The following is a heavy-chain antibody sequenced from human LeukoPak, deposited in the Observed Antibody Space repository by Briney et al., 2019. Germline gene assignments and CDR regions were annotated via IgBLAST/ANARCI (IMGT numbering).Heavy chain of an antibody. J-gene: IGHJ4*02. Sequence: ASVKVSCKASGYTFTGYYMHWVRQAPGQGLEWMGWINPNSGGTNYAQKFQGRVTMTRDTSISTAYMELSRLRSDDTAVYYCARGPEIEYYYDSSGYYLYYFDYWGQGTLATVSS. V-gene: IGHV1-2*02. CDR2: INPNSGGT. D-gene: IGHD3-22*01. CDR1: GYTFTGYY. CDR3: ARGPEIEYYYDSSGYYLYYFDY.